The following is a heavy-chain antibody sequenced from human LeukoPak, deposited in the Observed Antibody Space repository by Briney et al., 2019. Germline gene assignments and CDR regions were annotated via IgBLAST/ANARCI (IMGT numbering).Heavy chain of an antibody. CDR3: AINMKVYAIWADAFDI. Sequence: ASVKVSCKASGYTFTGYYVHWVRQAPGQGLEWMGWINPNSGGTNYAQKFQGRVTMTRDTSISTAYMELSSLRSEDTAVYYCAINMKVYAIWADAFDIWGQGTMVSVSS. V-gene: IGHV1-2*02. CDR2: INPNSGGT. D-gene: IGHD2-8*01. CDR1: GYTFTGYY. J-gene: IGHJ3*02.